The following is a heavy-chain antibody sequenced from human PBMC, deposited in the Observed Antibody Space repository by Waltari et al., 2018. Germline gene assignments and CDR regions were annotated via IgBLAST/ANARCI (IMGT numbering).Heavy chain of an antibody. CDR3: IRDFGEPGATNVFDI. Sequence: EVQLVESGGGLVQPGGSLRLSCAASGLTLRSYWMHWVRQAPGKGLVWGSRIDVDGSGTSYADSVKGRFTISRDNAKNTVYLQMNSVRAEDTAVYYCIRDFGEPGATNVFDIWGQGTMVTVSS. J-gene: IGHJ3*02. CDR2: IDVDGSGT. V-gene: IGHV3-74*01. D-gene: IGHD3-16*01. CDR1: GLTLRSYW.